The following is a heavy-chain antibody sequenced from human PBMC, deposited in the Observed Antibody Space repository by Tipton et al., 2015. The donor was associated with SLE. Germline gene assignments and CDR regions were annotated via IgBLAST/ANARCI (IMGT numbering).Heavy chain of an antibody. Sequence: SLRLSCAASGFTFSSYSMNWVRQAPGKGLEWVSYISSSSSTIYYADSVKGRFTISRDNAKNSLYLQMNSLRAEDTAVYYCASLVVVPAVMGDYWGQGTLVTVSS. V-gene: IGHV3-48*01. CDR3: ASLVVVPAVMGDY. J-gene: IGHJ4*02. CDR1: GFTFSSYS. D-gene: IGHD2-2*01. CDR2: ISSSSSTI.